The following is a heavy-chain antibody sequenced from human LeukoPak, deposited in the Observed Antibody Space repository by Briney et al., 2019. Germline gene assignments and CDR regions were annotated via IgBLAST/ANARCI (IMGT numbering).Heavy chain of an antibody. J-gene: IGHJ4*02. CDR1: GFTFDDYA. V-gene: IGHV3-9*01. CDR3: AKDMVRFTFGGVIDY. D-gene: IGHD3-16*02. Sequence: PGGSLRLSCAASGFTFDDYAMHWVRQAPGKGLEWVSGISWNSGSIGYADSVKGRFTISRDNAKNSLYLQMNSLRAEDTALYYCAKDMVRFTFGGVIDYWGQGTLVTVSS. CDR2: ISWNSGSI.